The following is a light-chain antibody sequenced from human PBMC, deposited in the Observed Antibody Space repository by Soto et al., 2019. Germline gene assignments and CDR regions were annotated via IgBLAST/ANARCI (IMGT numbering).Light chain of an antibody. CDR1: QSVSSN. Sequence: EIVMTQSPATLSVSPGERATLSCRATQSVSSNLAWYQQKLGQAPRLLIYGASTRATGIPARFSGSGSGTDFTLTISSLQSEDFAVYYCQQYNNWTPVTFGQGTKLEIK. CDR2: GAS. J-gene: IGKJ2*01. V-gene: IGKV3-15*01. CDR3: QQYNNWTPVT.